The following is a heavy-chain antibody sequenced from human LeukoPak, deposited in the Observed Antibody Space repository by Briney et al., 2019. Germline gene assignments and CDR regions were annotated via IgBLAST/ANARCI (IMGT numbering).Heavy chain of an antibody. D-gene: IGHD6-19*01. CDR2: IYPGDSDT. J-gene: IGHJ6*02. V-gene: IGHV5-51*01. CDR3: ARLPYSSGWYGGYYYGMDV. CDR1: GYSFTSYW. Sequence: GESLKISCKGSGYSFTSYWIGWVRQMPGKGLEWMGIIYPGDSDTRYSPSFQGQVTISADKSISTAYLQWSSLKASDTAMYYCARLPYSSGWYGGYYYGMDVWGQGTTVTVPS.